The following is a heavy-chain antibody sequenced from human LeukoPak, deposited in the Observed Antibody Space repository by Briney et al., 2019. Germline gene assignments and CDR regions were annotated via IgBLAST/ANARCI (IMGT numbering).Heavy chain of an antibody. Sequence: PSETLSLTCTVSGGSISSSSYYWGWIRQPPGKGLEWIGSIYYSGSTYCNPSLKSRVTISVDTSKNQFSLKLSSVTAADTAVYYCARTYYDILTGSRQHDAFDIWRQGTMVTVSS. CDR1: GGSISSSSYY. V-gene: IGHV4-39*01. D-gene: IGHD3-9*01. J-gene: IGHJ3*02. CDR2: IYYSGST. CDR3: ARTYYDILTGSRQHDAFDI.